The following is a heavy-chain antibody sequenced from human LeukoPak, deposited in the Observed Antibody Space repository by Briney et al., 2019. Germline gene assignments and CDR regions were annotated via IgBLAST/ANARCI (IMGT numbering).Heavy chain of an antibody. CDR1: GFTFSSYS. V-gene: IGHV3-21*01. Sequence: PGGSLRLSCAASGFTFSSYSMNWVRQAPGKGLEWVSSISSSSSYIYYADSVKGRFTISRDNAKNSLYLQMNSLRAEDTAAYYCARDSPGYCSGGSCYGLDYWGQGTLVTVSS. D-gene: IGHD2-15*01. CDR3: ARDSPGYCSGGSCYGLDY. J-gene: IGHJ4*02. CDR2: ISSSSSYI.